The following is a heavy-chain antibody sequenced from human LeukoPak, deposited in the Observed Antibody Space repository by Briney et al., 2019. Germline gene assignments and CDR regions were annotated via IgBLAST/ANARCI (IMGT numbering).Heavy chain of an antibody. Sequence: PGGSLRLSCAASGFTVSSNYMSWVRQAPGKGLEWVSAISGSGGSTDYVDSVKGRFTISRDNSKNTLYLQMNSLRAEDTAVYYCAKGPYGSGTYYFDYWGQGTLVTVSS. J-gene: IGHJ4*02. CDR3: AKGPYGSGTYYFDY. D-gene: IGHD3-10*01. CDR2: ISGSGGST. V-gene: IGHV3-23*01. CDR1: GFTVSSNY.